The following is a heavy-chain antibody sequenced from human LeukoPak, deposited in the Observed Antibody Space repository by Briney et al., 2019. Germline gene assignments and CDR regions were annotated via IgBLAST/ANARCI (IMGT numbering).Heavy chain of an antibody. D-gene: IGHD3-16*01. CDR1: GFTVSNNY. V-gene: IGHV3-66*02. Sequence: GGSLRLSCAASGFTVSNNYMSWVRQAPGQGLEWVSAIYSGDNTYYAESVTGRFTISTDNSKYTLFLQMNRLRAEDTAVYYCAGRRVLDASFDYWGQGTLVTVSS. J-gene: IGHJ4*02. CDR2: IYSGDNT. CDR3: AGRRVLDASFDY.